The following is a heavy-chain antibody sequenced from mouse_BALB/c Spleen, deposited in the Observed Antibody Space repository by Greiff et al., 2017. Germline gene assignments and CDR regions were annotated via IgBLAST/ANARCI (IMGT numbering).Heavy chain of an antibody. CDR1: GFTFSSYA. J-gene: IGHJ4*01. Sequence: EVHLVESGGGLVKPGGSLKLSCAASGFTFSSYAMSWVRQTPEKRLAWVASISSGGSTYYPDSVKGRFTISRDNARNILYLQMSSLRSEDTAMYYCARGDDGYYAMDYWGQGTSVTVSS. V-gene: IGHV5-6-5*01. CDR3: ARGDDGYYAMDY. D-gene: IGHD2-3*01. CDR2: ISSGGST.